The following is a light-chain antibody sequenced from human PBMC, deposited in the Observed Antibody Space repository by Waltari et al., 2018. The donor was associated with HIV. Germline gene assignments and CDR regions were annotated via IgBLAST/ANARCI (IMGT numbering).Light chain of an antibody. CDR1: GTDVGPYDY. CDR3: SSYSSSSTWI. J-gene: IGLJ2*01. Sequence: QSAPTQPASVSGSPGQSITISCTGTGTDVGPYDYLSWSQQHPGKAPKLMLSEVTKGRSGVSNRFSGAKSGNTASLSISGLQAEDEADYYCSSYSSSSTWIFGGGTKLTV. CDR2: EVT. V-gene: IGLV2-14*01.